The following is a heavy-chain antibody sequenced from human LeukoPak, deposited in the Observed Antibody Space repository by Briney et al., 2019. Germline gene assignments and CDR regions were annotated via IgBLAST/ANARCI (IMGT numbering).Heavy chain of an antibody. CDR1: GFTFRNYW. J-gene: IGHJ5*01. Sequence: GGSLRLSCVASGFTFRNYWMTWVRQAPGTGLEWVANINQDESTKSYGDSVRGRFTISRDNAKNSLYLHMNSVRAEDTAVYYCARDQSKDSLDSWGQGTLVTVSS. V-gene: IGHV3-7*04. CDR2: INQDESTK. D-gene: IGHD2-15*01. CDR3: ARDQSKDSLDS.